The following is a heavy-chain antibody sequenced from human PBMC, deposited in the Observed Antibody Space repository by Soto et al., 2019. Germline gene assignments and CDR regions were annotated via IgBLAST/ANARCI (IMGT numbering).Heavy chain of an antibody. Sequence: EVQVVESGGGLVQPGGSLRLSCAASGFPFSDLYIDWVRQAPGKGLEWVARIRNKANYYTTDYAASVKGRFTISRDDSTNSVYLQMNSLKPQDTAVYYCLIVGGTRTWGQGTLVSVSS. V-gene: IGHV3-72*01. CDR2: IRNKANYYTT. CDR3: LIVGGTRT. CDR1: GFPFSDLY. J-gene: IGHJ5*02. D-gene: IGHD1-26*01.